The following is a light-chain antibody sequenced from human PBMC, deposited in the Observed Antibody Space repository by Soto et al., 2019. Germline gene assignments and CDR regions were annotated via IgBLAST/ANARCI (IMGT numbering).Light chain of an antibody. V-gene: IGKV4-1*01. CDR3: QQYYNTPVT. J-gene: IGKJ1*01. CDR1: QTVLHGSNY. CDR2: WAS. Sequence: DIVMTQSPDSLAVSLGERATINCKSSQTVLHGSNYLAWYQQKPGQPPKLLIYWASTRESGVPDRFSGSGSGADFALTISGLEAEDVAVYYCQQYYNTPVTFGQGNKVEIK.